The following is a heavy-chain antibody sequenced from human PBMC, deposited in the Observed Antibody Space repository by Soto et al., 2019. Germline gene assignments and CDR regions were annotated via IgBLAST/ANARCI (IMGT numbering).Heavy chain of an antibody. CDR2: IYYSGST. V-gene: IGHV4-39*01. CDR3: ARLPPSRITYYYGSGSSDFDY. CDR1: GGSSGDSSDY. J-gene: IGHJ4*02. D-gene: IGHD3-10*01. Sequence: SEPQSVTSTVSGGSSGDSSDYRVRISQPPGKGLEWIGSIYYSGSTYYNPSLKSRVTISVDTSKNQFSLKLSSVTAADTAVYYCARLPPSRITYYYGSGSSDFDYWGQGTLVTVSS.